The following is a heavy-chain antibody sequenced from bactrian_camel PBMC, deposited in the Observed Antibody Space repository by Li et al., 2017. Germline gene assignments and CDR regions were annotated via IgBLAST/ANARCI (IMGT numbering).Heavy chain of an antibody. D-gene: IGHD6*01. J-gene: IGHJ4*01. CDR1: FTASPLC. CDR2: IYTRDGTA. CDR3: AAKSPGGGWYSPGSYNY. Sequence: DVQLVESGGGSVEAGGSLRLSCSGFTASPLCMGWIRQSPGNEREVLAAIYTRDGTAHYADSVKGRFTISHDNANDTTFLQMNSLMPEDSAMYYCAAKSPGGGWYSPGSYNYWGQGTQVTVS. V-gene: IGHV3S40*01.